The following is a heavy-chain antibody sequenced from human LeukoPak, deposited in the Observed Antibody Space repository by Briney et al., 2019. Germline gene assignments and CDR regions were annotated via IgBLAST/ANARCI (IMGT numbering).Heavy chain of an antibody. D-gene: IGHD3-3*01. CDR3: AKASRNYDFWSGYSDY. CDR1: GFTFSNYA. V-gene: IGHV3-23*01. Sequence: PGGSLRLSCEASGFTFSNYAMSWVRQAPGKGLEWVSTISGSGGSAFYADSVKGRFTISRDNSKRTLYLQMNSLRAEDTAVYYCAKASRNYDFWSGYSDYWGQGTLVTVSS. CDR2: ISGSGGSA. J-gene: IGHJ4*02.